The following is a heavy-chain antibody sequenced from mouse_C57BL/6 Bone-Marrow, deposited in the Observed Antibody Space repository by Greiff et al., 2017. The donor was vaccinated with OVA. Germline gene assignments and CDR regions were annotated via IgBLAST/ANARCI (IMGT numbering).Heavy chain of an antibody. CDR1: GYTFTSYW. CDR2: IDPSDSYT. J-gene: IGHJ4*01. V-gene: IGHV1-69*01. Sequence: QVQLQQPGAELVMPGASVKLSCKASGYTFTSYWMHWVKQRPGQGLEWIGEIDPSDSYTNYNQKFKGKSTLTVDKSSSTAYMQLISLTSEDTAVYYCARRGYGNYAMDYWGQGTSVTVSS. D-gene: IGHD3-2*02. CDR3: ARRGYGNYAMDY.